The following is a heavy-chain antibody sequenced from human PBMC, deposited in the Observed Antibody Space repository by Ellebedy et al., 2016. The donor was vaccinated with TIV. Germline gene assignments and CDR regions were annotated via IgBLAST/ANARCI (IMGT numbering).Heavy chain of an antibody. Sequence: MPSETLSLTCTVSGGSISSYYWSWIRQPPGKGLEWIGYIYHSGSTNSNPSLKNRVTISVDTSKNQFYLKLSSVTAADTAVYYCARHHGDYAENYFDYWGQGTLVTVSS. CDR3: ARHHGDYAENYFDY. CDR2: IYHSGST. V-gene: IGHV4-59*08. CDR1: GGSISSYY. D-gene: IGHD4-17*01. J-gene: IGHJ4*02.